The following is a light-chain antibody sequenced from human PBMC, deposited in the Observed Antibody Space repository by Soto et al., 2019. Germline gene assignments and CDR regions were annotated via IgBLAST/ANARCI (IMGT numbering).Light chain of an antibody. CDR2: KAS. CDR1: HSISSR. Sequence: DIQMTQSPSTLSASVGDRVTITFRASHSISSRLAWYQQKPGKAPKLLIYKASSLESGLPSRFSGSGSGTGLTLTISSLHPDDFATYYCQRYNRYPWTFGQGTKVEIK. V-gene: IGKV1-5*03. CDR3: QRYNRYPWT. J-gene: IGKJ1*01.